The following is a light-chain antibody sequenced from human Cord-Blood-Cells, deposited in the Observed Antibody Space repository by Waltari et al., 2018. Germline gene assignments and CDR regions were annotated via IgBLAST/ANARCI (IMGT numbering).Light chain of an antibody. CDR2: EVS. V-gene: IGLV2-8*01. CDR1: SSAVGGCNY. CDR3: ISYASSNNLV. Sequence: PALTQPPYASGSPGQSVTISCTGNSSAVGGCNYVSCYQQHPGKTPNLMIYEVSKRPSVVPERFSGSKSGNTASLTVSGLQAEDEADYYCISYASSNNLVFGGGTKLTVL. J-gene: IGLJ3*02.